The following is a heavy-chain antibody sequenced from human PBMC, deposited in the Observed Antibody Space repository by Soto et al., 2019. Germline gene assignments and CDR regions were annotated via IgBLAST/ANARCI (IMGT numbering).Heavy chain of an antibody. J-gene: IGHJ5*02. D-gene: IGHD3-10*01. CDR2: IYYSGST. CDR3: ASMVRGGRGEWFDP. V-gene: IGHV4-30-4*01. CDR1: GGSISSGDYY. Sequence: SETLSLTCTVSGGSISSGDYYWGWIRQPPGKGLEWIGYIYYSGSTYYNPSLKSRVTISVDTSKNQFSLKLSSVTAADTAVYYCASMVRGGRGEWFDPCGQGTLVTVSS.